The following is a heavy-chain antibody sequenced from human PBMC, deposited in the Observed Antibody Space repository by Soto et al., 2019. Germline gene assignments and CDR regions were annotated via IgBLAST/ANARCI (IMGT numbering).Heavy chain of an antibody. CDR1: GFTFSSYA. Sequence: VGSLRLSCAASGFTFSSYAMHWVRQAPGKGLEWVAVISYDGSNKYYADSVKGRFTISRDNSKNTLYLQVNSLRAEDTAVYYCARGFGSSSSGRFYWGQGTLVTVSS. V-gene: IGHV3-30-3*01. D-gene: IGHD6-6*01. J-gene: IGHJ4*02. CDR3: ARGFGSSSSGRFY. CDR2: ISYDGSNK.